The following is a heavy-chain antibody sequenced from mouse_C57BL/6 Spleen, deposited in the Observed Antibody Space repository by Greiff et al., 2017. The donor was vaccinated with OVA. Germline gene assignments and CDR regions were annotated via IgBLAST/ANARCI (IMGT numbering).Heavy chain of an antibody. D-gene: IGHD1-1*01. CDR1: GFTFSDYG. CDR3: ARSTVVGMDY. CDR2: ISSGSSTI. V-gene: IGHV5-17*01. Sequence: DVHLVESGGGLVKPGGSLKLSCAASGFTFSDYGMHWVRQAPEKGLEWVAYISSGSSTIYYADTVKGRFTISRDNAENTLFLQMTSLRSEDTAMYYCARSTVVGMDYWGQGTSVTVSS. J-gene: IGHJ4*01.